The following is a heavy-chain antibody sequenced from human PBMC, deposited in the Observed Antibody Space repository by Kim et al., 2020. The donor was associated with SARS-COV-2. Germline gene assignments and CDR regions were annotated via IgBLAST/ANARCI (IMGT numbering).Heavy chain of an antibody. CDR3: ARVGATQDPFLAARPHYYYGMDV. CDR1: GGSISSYY. J-gene: IGHJ6*02. V-gene: IGHV4-59*13. Sequence: SETLSLTCTVSGGSISSYYWSWIRQPPGKGLEWIGYIYYSGSTNYNPSLKSRVTISVDTSKNQFSLKLSSVTAADTAVYYCARVGATQDPFLAARPHYYYGMDVWGQGTTVTVSS. CDR2: IYYSGST. D-gene: IGHD6-6*01.